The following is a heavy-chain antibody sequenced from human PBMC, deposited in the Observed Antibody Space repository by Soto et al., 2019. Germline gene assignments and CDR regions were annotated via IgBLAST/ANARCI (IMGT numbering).Heavy chain of an antibody. J-gene: IGHJ4*02. CDR1: GFTFSIYS. CDR3: ARGSPSKYSSSSHFDY. CDR2: ISFDGSNK. D-gene: IGHD6-6*01. V-gene: IGHV3-30-3*01. Sequence: PGGSLRLSCAASGFTFSIYSMHWVCQAPGKGLEWLAFISFDGSNKYYADSVKGRFTISRDNSKNTLYLQMNSLRAEDTAVYYCARGSPSKYSSSSHFDYWGQGP.